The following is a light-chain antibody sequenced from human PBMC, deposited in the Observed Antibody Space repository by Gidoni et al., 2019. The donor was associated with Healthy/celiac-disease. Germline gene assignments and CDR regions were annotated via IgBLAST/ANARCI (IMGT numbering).Light chain of an antibody. CDR1: QSISRY. Sequence: DIQMTQSPSSLSASVGDRVTITCRSSQSISRYLNWYQQKPGEAPKRLIYAASSLQSGVPSRFSGSRAGTDVTITISSRQPEDVATYYYQQRYSTLDSFGQGNKLEIK. V-gene: IGKV1-39*01. CDR2: AAS. CDR3: QQRYSTLDS. J-gene: IGKJ2*03.